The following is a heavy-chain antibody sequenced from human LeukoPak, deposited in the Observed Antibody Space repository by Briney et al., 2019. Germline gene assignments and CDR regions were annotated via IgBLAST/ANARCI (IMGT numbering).Heavy chain of an antibody. CDR2: IYYSGST. D-gene: IGHD4-17*01. J-gene: IGHJ2*01. Sequence: PSETLSLTCTVSGGSISSYYWSWIRQPPGKGLEWIGYIYYSGSTNYNPSLKSRVTISVDTSKNQFSLKLSSVTAADTAVYYCARPAYGDSLRPWYFDLWGRGTLVTVSS. V-gene: IGHV4-59*08. CDR3: ARPAYGDSLRPWYFDL. CDR1: GGSISSYY.